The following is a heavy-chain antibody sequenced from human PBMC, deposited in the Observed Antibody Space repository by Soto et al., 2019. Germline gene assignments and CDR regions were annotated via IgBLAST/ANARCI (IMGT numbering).Heavy chain of an antibody. CDR2: IYSSGTT. D-gene: IGHD2-15*01. CDR3: AKRPLGYCSGGGCYRPYYFDY. Sequence: PSETLSLTCTVSGDSINSSPYYWGWIRQPPGKGLEWIGNIYSSGTTYYNSSLETRVTISLDTSRNQFSLKLNSVTAADPAVYYCAKRPLGYCSGGGCYRPYYFDYWGQGILVTVSS. J-gene: IGHJ4*02. V-gene: IGHV4-39*01. CDR1: GDSINSSPYY.